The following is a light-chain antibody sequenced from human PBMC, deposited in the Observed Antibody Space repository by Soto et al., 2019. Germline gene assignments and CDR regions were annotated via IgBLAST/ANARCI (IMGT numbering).Light chain of an antibody. CDR1: SSDVGSYNL. Sequence: QSALTQPASVSGSPGQSITISCTGTSSDVGSYNLVSWYQQHPGKAPKLMIYEGSKRPSGLSNRFSGSKSGNTASLTISGLQAEDEADYYCCSYAGSSSNWVFGGGTQLTVL. CDR3: CSYAGSSSNWV. J-gene: IGLJ3*02. V-gene: IGLV2-23*01. CDR2: EGS.